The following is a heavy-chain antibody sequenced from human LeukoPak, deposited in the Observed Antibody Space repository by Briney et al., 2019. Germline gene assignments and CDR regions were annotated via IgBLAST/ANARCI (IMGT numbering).Heavy chain of an antibody. V-gene: IGHV3-48*03. CDR1: GFTFSSYE. Sequence: GGSLRLSCAASGFTFSSYEMNWVRQAPGKGLEWVSYISSSGSTIHYADSVKGRFTISRDNSKNSLYLQMNSLRKEDTAFYYCAKGGYDYVWGSFPDYWGRGTLVTVSS. CDR3: AKGGYDYVWGSFPDY. J-gene: IGHJ4*02. CDR2: ISSSGSTI. D-gene: IGHD3-16*01.